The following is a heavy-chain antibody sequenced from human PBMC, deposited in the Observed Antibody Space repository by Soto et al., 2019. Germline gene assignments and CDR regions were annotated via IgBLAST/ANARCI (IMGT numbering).Heavy chain of an antibody. D-gene: IGHD3-3*01. J-gene: IGHJ4*02. Sequence: PSETLSLTCTVSGGSISNYYWNWIRQPAGKGLEWIGRIDTSGSTSYNPSLKSRVTMSVDTSKQEFSLKLSSVTAADTALYYCARGGQDFWSGPFDYWGRGALVTVSS. V-gene: IGHV4-4*07. CDR2: IDTSGST. CDR3: ARGGQDFWSGPFDY. CDR1: GGSISNYY.